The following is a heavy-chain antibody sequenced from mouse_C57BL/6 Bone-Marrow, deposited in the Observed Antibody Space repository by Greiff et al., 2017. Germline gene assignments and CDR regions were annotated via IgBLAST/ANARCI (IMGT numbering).Heavy chain of an antibody. CDR3: ARYSNYVDYAMDY. Sequence: QVQLQQPGAELVKPGASVKMSCKASGYTFTSYWMHWVKQRPGQGLEWIGNINPSNGGTNYNEKFKSKATLTVDKSSSTAYMQLSSLTSEDSAVYYCARYSNYVDYAMDYWGQGTSVTVSS. V-gene: IGHV1-53*01. CDR1: GYTFTSYW. D-gene: IGHD2-5*01. CDR2: INPSNGGT. J-gene: IGHJ4*01.